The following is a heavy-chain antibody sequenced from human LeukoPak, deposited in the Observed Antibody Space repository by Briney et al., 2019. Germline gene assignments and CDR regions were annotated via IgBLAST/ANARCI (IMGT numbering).Heavy chain of an antibody. CDR2: IRYDGSNK. J-gene: IGHJ4*02. Sequence: PGGSLRLSCAASGFTFSSYGMHWVRQAPGKGLEWVAFIRYDGSNKYYADSVKGRFTISRDNSKNTLYLQMNSLRAEDTAVYYCANGGPAAPYFDYWGQGTLATVSS. CDR1: GFTFSSYG. CDR3: ANGGPAAPYFDY. D-gene: IGHD2-2*01. V-gene: IGHV3-30*02.